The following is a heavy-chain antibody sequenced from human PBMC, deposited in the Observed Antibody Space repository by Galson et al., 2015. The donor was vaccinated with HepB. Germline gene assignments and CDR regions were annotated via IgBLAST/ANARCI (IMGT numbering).Heavy chain of an antibody. D-gene: IGHD3-9*01. J-gene: IGHJ4*02. V-gene: IGHV2-5*01. CDR2: LYWNGDK. CDR3: AHTAGWLPDY. Sequence: PALVNPTQTLTLTCTFSGFSLSTSAVGVAWIRQSPGKALEWLALLYWNGDKHYSPSLNSRLTITKDTSKNQVVLTMANMDPVDTGTYYCAHTAGWLPDYWGQGTLVTVSS. CDR1: GFSLSTSAVG.